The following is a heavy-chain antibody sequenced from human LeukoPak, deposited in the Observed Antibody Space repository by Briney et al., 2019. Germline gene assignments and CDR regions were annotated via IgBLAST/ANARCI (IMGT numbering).Heavy chain of an antibody. Sequence: ASVKVSCKASGYTFTGYYMHWVRQAPGQGLEWMGRINPNSGGTNYAQKFQGRVTMNRDTSISTAYMELSRLRSDDTAVYYCARGGTRKQLVDFDSWGQGALVTVSS. CDR1: GYTFTGYY. CDR3: ARGGTRKQLVDFDS. J-gene: IGHJ4*02. V-gene: IGHV1-2*06. D-gene: IGHD6-13*01. CDR2: INPNSGGT.